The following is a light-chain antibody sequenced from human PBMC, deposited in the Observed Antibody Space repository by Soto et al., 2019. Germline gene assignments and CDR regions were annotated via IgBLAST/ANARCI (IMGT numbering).Light chain of an antibody. CDR1: QIIFKY. CDR3: QQSYVSPWT. V-gene: IGKV1-39*01. Sequence: DIPMTQSPSSLSASVGDRVTISCRSSQIIFKYLNWYHQRPGKAPKLLVYEATSLETGVSSRFSGSGSGTDFTLTINSLQPEDFATYYCQQSYVSPWTFGQGT. J-gene: IGKJ1*01. CDR2: EAT.